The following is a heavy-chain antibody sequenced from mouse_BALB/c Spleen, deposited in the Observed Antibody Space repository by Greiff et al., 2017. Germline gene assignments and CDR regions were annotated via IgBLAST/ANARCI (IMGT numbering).Heavy chain of an antibody. CDR1: GYTFSSYW. J-gene: IGHJ3*01. CDR2: ILPGSGST. Sequence: VKLQESGAELMKPGASVKISCKATGYTFSSYWIEWVKQRPGHGLEWIGEILPGSGSTNYNEKFKGKATFTADTSSNTAYMQLSSLTSEDSAVYYCARPSYGNYPAWFAYWGQGTLVTVSA. V-gene: IGHV1-9*01. D-gene: IGHD2-10*01. CDR3: ARPSYGNYPAWFAY.